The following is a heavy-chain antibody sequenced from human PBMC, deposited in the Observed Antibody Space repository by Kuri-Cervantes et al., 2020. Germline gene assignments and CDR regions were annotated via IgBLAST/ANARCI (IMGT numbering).Heavy chain of an antibody. CDR2: IYWNSDTT. Sequence: SLKISCVASGFTSQDHAMHWVRQAPGKGLEWVSGIYWNSDTTGYADSVKGRFTISRDNSKNTVYLQMNSLRADDTAVYYCARVPPGEAAADYWGQGTLVTVSS. J-gene: IGHJ4*02. CDR1: GFTSQDHA. V-gene: IGHV3-9*02. CDR3: ARVPPGEAAADY. D-gene: IGHD3-10*01.